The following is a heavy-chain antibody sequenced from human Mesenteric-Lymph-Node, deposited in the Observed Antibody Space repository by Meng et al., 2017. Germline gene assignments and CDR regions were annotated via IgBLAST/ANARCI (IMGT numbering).Heavy chain of an antibody. V-gene: IGHV4-61*02. D-gene: IGHD3/OR15-3a*01. CDR1: GGSISSGSYY. Sequence: SETLSLTCTVSGGSISSGSYYWSWIRQPAGKGLEWIGRIYTSGSTNYNPSLKSRVTMSVDTSKNQFSLKLSSVTAADTAVYYCASKGYTYGFWIDDYWGQGTLVTVSS. CDR2: IYTSGST. CDR3: ASKGYTYGFWIDDY. J-gene: IGHJ4*02.